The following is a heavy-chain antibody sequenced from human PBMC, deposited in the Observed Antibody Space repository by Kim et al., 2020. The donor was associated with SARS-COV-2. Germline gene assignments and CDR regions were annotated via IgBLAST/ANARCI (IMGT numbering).Heavy chain of an antibody. J-gene: IGHJ4*02. V-gene: IGHV1-69*13. CDR3: ARAGLATYYYDSSGYYYGVY. D-gene: IGHD3-22*01. CDR2: IIPIFGTA. Sequence: SVKVSCKASGGTFSSYAISWVRQAPGQGLEWMGGIIPIFGTANYAQKFQGRVTITADESTSTAYMELSSLRSEDTAVYYCARAGLATYYYDSSGYYYGVYWGQGTLVTVSS. CDR1: GGTFSSYA.